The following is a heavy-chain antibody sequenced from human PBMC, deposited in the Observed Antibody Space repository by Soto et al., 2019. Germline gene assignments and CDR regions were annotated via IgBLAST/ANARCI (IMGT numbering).Heavy chain of an antibody. CDR3: AKDMVLGQWLVPRAEYFQH. Sequence: AGGSLRLSCAASGFTFSSYAMSWVRQAPGKGLEWVSAISGSGGSTYYADSVKGRFTISRDNSKNTLYLQMNSLRAEDTAVYYCAKDMVLGQWLVPRAEYFQHWGQGTLVTVSS. V-gene: IGHV3-23*01. CDR2: ISGSGGST. D-gene: IGHD6-19*01. J-gene: IGHJ1*01. CDR1: GFTFSSYA.